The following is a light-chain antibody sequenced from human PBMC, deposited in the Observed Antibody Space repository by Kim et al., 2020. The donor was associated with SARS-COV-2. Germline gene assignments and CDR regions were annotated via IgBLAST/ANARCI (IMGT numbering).Light chain of an antibody. Sequence: SPGERATLSCGARSSVSSNYLAWYQQKPGLAPRLLIYDTSNRATGIPDRFSGSGSGTDFTLTISRLEPEDVAVYYCQQYNTSPLTFGGGTKVDIK. CDR3: QQYNTSPLT. J-gene: IGKJ4*01. V-gene: IGKV3D-20*01. CDR2: DTS. CDR1: SSVSSNY.